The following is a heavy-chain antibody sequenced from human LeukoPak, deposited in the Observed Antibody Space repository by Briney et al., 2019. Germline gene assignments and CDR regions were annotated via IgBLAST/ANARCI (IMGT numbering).Heavy chain of an antibody. J-gene: IGHJ4*02. CDR1: GFTFSSYA. V-gene: IGHV3-23*01. CDR2: ISGSGGST. D-gene: IGHD3-22*01. CDR3: AEPEGGYYDIRPD. Sequence: QAGRSLRLSCAASGFTFSSYAMSWVRQAPGKGLEWVSAISGSGGSTYYADSVKGRFTISRDNSKNTLYLQMNSLRAEDTAVYYCAEPEGGYYDIRPDWGQGTLVTVSS.